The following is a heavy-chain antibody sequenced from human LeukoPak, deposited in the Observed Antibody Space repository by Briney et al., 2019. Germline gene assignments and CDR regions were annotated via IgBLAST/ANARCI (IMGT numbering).Heavy chain of an antibody. CDR3: TTEAVDYGDYSLSY. CDR1: GFTFSSYG. Sequence: GGSLRLSCAASGFTFSSYGMHWVRQAPGKGLEWVGRIKSKTDGGTTDYAAPVKGRFTISRDDSKNTLYLQMNSLKTEDTAVYYCTTEAVDYGDYSLSYWGQGTLVTVSS. V-gene: IGHV3-15*01. CDR2: IKSKTDGGTT. D-gene: IGHD4-17*01. J-gene: IGHJ4*02.